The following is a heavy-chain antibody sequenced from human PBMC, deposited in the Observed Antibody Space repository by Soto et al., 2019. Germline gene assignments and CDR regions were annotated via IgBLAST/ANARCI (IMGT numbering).Heavy chain of an antibody. CDR1: GYTFTSYY. V-gene: IGHV1-46*01. CDR2: INPSAGST. J-gene: IGHJ4*02. D-gene: IGHD2-2*01. Sequence: QVRLVQSGAEVKKPGASVTVSCKASGYTFTSYYMHWVRQAPGQGLEWMGIINPSAGSTSYAQKFQGRVTMTRDSSTSTVYMELSSLRSEDTAVYYCARGGGSYAHDCWGQGTLVTVSS. CDR3: ARGGGSYAHDC.